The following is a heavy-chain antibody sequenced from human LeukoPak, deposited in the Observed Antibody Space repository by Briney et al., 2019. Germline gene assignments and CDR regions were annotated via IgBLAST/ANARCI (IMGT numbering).Heavy chain of an antibody. D-gene: IGHD2-2*01. CDR1: GYTLTSHY. V-gene: IGHV1-46*01. CDR3: ARDYCGVTSCYLDF. CDR2: VNPSGDGP. Sequence: ASVKVSCKASGYTLTSHYMHWVRQAPGQGLEWMGVVNPSGDGPIYALKFQGRVTMTRDTSTSTDYMELSSLRLEDTAVYYCARDYCGVTSCYLDFWGRGTLVTVSS. J-gene: IGHJ4*02.